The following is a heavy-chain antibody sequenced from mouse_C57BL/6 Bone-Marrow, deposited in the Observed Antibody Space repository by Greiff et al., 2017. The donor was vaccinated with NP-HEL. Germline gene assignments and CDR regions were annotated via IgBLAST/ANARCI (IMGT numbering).Heavy chain of an antibody. J-gene: IGHJ2*01. V-gene: IGHV3-6*01. CDR1: GYSITSGYY. Sequence: EVQRVESGPGLVKPSQSLSLTCSVTGYSITSGYYWNWIRQFPGNKLEWMGYISYDGSNNYNPSLKNRISITRDTSKNQFFLKLNSVTTEDTATYYCARVYYGSSYFDYWGQGTTLTVSS. CDR2: ISYDGSN. D-gene: IGHD1-1*01. CDR3: ARVYYGSSYFDY.